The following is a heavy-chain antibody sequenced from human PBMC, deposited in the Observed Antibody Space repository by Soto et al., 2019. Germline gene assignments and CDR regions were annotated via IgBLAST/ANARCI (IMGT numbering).Heavy chain of an antibody. CDR3: ARRADQRLSPYLA. J-gene: IGHJ5*02. CDR2: ISYSGST. D-gene: IGHD2-2*01. Sequence: QVRLQESGPGLVKPSQTLSLTCTVSGGCISSGGYYWSWIRQHPGKGLELIGYISYSGSTFYNPALKSRVTISVYTSKNQFSLKRSSVPAADTAVYYCARRADQRLSPYLAWCQGTLVTVSS. CDR1: GGCISSGGYY. V-gene: IGHV4-31*03.